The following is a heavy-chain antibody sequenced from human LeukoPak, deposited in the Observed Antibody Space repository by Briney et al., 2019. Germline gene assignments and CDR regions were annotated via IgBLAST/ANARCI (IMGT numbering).Heavy chain of an antibody. CDR3: ARGWFGESTPNWFDP. CDR2: IKQDGSEE. D-gene: IGHD3-10*01. V-gene: IGHV3-7*01. J-gene: IGHJ5*02. Sequence: GESLTLSCALSGFTLSSFWMRWVRQPPGEGLEWVANIKQDGSEEYCVHSGKGRFTISRDNAKNSLYLQMNSLRAEDTGVYYCARGWFGESTPNWFDPWGQGTLVTVSS. CDR1: GFTLSSFW.